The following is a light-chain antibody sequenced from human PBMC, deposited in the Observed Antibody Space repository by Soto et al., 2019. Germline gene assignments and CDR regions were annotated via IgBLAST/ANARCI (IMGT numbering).Light chain of an antibody. CDR2: GNN. V-gene: IGLV1-40*01. CDR1: SSNIRAGYD. J-gene: IGLJ3*02. CDR3: QSYDSSLSGGV. Sequence: QSVLTQPPSVSGAPGQRVTISCTGSSSNIRAGYDVHWYQQLPGTAPKLLIYGNNNRPSGVPDRFSGSKSGTSASLAITGLQAEDEADYYCQSYDSSLSGGVFGGGTKLTVL.